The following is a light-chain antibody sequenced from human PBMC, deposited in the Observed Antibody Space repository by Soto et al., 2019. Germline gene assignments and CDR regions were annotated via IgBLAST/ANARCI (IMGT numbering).Light chain of an antibody. J-gene: IGKJ2*01. Sequence: EIVLTQSPATLSLSPGERATLSCRASQSVSSYLAWYQQKPGQAPRLLIYDASNRATGIPARFSGSGSGTDFNITISSLEPEDFAVYYCQQRSNWPHTFVQGTKLEIK. V-gene: IGKV3-11*01. CDR1: QSVSSY. CDR3: QQRSNWPHT. CDR2: DAS.